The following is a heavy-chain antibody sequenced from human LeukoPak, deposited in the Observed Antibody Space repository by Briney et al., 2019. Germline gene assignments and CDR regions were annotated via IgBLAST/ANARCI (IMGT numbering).Heavy chain of an antibody. CDR3: ARVAVGTVDY. CDR1: GFTFSSYW. V-gene: IGHV3-48*01. J-gene: IGHJ4*02. Sequence: GGSLRLSCAASGFTFSSYWMSWVRQAPGKGLEWVSYISSSSSTIYYADSVKGRFTISRDNAKNSLYLQMNSLRAEDTAVYYCARVAVGTVDYWGQGTLVTVSS. D-gene: IGHD4-23*01. CDR2: ISSSSSTI.